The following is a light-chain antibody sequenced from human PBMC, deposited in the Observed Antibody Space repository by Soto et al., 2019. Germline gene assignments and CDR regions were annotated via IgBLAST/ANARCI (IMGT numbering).Light chain of an antibody. J-gene: IGKJ4*01. CDR3: RQNYNYTHT. V-gene: IGKV1-6*01. CDR2: VAS. CDR1: QVIKND. Sequence: AIQMTQSPSSLSASVGERVTITCRASQVIKNDLSWYQQRPGRDPKPLIYVASNLQSGVPSRFSGSGSDKDFTLTISSLQPEDFATYYCRQNYNYTHTFGGGTKVDIK.